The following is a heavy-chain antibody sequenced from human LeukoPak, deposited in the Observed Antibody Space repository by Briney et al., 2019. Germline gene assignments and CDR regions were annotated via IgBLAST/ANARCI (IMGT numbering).Heavy chain of an antibody. CDR3: ARSLDYYYYGINV. J-gene: IGHJ6*02. CDR2: INHSGRT. V-gene: IGHV4-34*01. CDR1: GGSFSDYY. D-gene: IGHD3-16*01. Sequence: SETLSLTCAVYGGSFSDYYWSWIRQPPGKGLEWIGEINHSGRTNYSPSLESRVTISVDPSNDQFSLKLTFATAADTAVYYCARSLDYYYYGINVWGRGTTVTVSS.